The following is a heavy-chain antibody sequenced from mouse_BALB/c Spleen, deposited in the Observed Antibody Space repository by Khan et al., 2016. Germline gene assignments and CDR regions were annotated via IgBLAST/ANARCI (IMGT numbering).Heavy chain of an antibody. CDR3: ARWFLDY. CDR1: GYTFTSSW. V-gene: IGHV1S130*01. Sequence: QVQLQQPGSVLVRPRASVKLSCKASGYTFTSSWMHWAKQRPGQGLEWIGEIHPNSGNTNYNEKFKGKATLTVDTSSTTAYVDLSSLTSEDSAVYYCARWFLDYWGQGTTLTVSS. J-gene: IGHJ2*01. CDR2: IHPNSGNT. D-gene: IGHD2-2*01.